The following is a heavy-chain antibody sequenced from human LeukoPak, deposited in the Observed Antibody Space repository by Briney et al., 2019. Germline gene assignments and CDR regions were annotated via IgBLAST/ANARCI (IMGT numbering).Heavy chain of an antibody. V-gene: IGHV4-59*01. CDR1: GGSISSYY. J-gene: IGHJ4*02. CDR2: IYYSGST. D-gene: IGHD3-22*01. Sequence: SETLSLTCTVSGGSISSYYWSWIRQPPGKGLEWIGYIYYSGSTNYNPSLKSRVTISVDTSKNQFSLKLSSVTAADTAVYYCARDCGYDSSGYYSPFDYWGQGTLVTVSS. CDR3: ARDCGYDSSGYYSPFDY.